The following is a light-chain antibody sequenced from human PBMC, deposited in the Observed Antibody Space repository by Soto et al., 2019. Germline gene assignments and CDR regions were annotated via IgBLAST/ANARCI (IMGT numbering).Light chain of an antibody. V-gene: IGKV3-20*01. CDR3: QQYYSYPLT. CDR2: AAS. CDR1: QSVSSNY. J-gene: IGKJ4*01. Sequence: EVVLTQSPGTLSLSPGGRATLSCRASQSVSSNYLAWYQQKLGQAPRLLIFAASSRATGIPDRFSGSGSGTDFTLTISRLEPEDFATYYCQQYYSYPLTFGGGTKVEIK.